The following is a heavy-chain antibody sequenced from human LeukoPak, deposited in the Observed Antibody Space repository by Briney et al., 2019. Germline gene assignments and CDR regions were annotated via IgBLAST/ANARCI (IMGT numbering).Heavy chain of an antibody. Sequence: PSETLSLTCAVYGGSFSGCYWSWIRQPPGKGLEWIGEINHSGSTNYNPSLKSRVTISVDTSKNQFSLKLSSVTAADTAVYYCARDRGPYSGYDSYYFDYWGQGTLVTVSS. CDR1: GGSFSGCY. D-gene: IGHD5-12*01. CDR3: ARDRGPYSGYDSYYFDY. V-gene: IGHV4-34*01. CDR2: INHSGST. J-gene: IGHJ4*02.